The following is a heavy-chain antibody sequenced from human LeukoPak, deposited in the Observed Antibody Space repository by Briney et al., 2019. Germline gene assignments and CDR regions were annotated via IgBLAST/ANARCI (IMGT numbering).Heavy chain of an antibody. CDR1: GASITSYY. CDR2: VFYTGST. Sequence: SETLSLTCTDSGASITSYYWSWIRQPPGKGLEWIGYVFYTGSTNYNPSLMSRITISVDSSKKHFSLNLRSVTAADTAMYYCARFTSGPSSDYFDPWGQGTLVTVSS. J-gene: IGHJ4*02. V-gene: IGHV4-59*08. D-gene: IGHD2-15*01. CDR3: ARFTSGPSSDYFDP.